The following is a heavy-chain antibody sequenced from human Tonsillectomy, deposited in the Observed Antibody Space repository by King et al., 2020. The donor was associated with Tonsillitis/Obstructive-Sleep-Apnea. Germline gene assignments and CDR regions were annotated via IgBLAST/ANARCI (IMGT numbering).Heavy chain of an antibody. D-gene: IGHD2-2*01. CDR2: IYYSGST. V-gene: IGHV4-39*01. CDR1: GGSISSSSYY. CDR3: ARHRGYCSSTSCKYNWFDP. Sequence: QLQESGPGLAKPSETLSLTCTVSGGSISSSSYYWGWIRQPPGKGLEWIGSIYYSGSTYHNPSLKSRVTISADTSKNQFSLKLNSVTAADTAVYYCARHRGYCSSTSCKYNWFDPWGQGTLVTVSS. J-gene: IGHJ5*02.